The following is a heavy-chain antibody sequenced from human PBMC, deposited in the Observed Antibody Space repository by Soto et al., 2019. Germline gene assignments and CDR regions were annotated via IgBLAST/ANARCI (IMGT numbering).Heavy chain of an antibody. CDR2: MNPNSGNT. Sequence: VKVSCKASGYTFTSYDINWVRQATGQGLEWMGWMNPNSGNTGYAQKFQGRVTMTRNTSISTAYMELSSLRSEDTAVYYCARVLLWFGEHHYYYYGMDVWGQGTTVTVSS. V-gene: IGHV1-8*01. CDR3: ARVLLWFGEHHYYYYGMDV. D-gene: IGHD3-10*01. CDR1: GYTFTSYD. J-gene: IGHJ6*02.